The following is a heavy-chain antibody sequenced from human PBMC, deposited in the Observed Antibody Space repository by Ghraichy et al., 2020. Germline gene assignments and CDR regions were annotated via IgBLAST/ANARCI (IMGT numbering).Heavy chain of an antibody. CDR3: ASHLAAAATKNFDY. CDR1: GLTFSSNS. Sequence: GEYLNISCAASGLTFSSNSMNWVRQAPGKGLEWVSLISSSSSYIYYADSVKGRFTISRDNAKNSLYLQMNSLRAEDTAVYYCASHLAAAATKNFDYWGQGTLVTVSS. CDR2: ISSSSSYI. J-gene: IGHJ4*02. D-gene: IGHD6-13*01. V-gene: IGHV3-21*01.